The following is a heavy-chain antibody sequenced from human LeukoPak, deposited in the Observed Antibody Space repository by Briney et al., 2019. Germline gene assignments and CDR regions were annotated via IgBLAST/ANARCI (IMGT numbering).Heavy chain of an antibody. CDR3: ARDHRVTTPYYYYYYGMDV. V-gene: IGHV4-34*01. D-gene: IGHD4-17*01. CDR1: GGSFSGYY. Sequence: SETLSLTCAVYGGSFSGYYWSWIRQPPGKGLEWIGEINHSGSTNYNPSLKSRVTISVDTSKNQFSLKLSSVTAADTAVYYCARDHRVTTPYYYYYYGMDVWGQGTTVTVSS. CDR2: INHSGST. J-gene: IGHJ6*02.